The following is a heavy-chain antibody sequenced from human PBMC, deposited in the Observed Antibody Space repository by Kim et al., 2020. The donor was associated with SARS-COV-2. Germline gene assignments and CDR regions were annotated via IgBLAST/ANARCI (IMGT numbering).Heavy chain of an antibody. V-gene: IGHV3-64*01. Sequence: GGSLRLSCAASGFTFSSYAMHWVRQAPGKGLEYVSAISSNGGSTYYANSVKGRFTISRDNSKHTLYLQMGSLRAEDMAVYYCATSRGYDFWSGYPVWFDP. CDR1: GFTFSSYA. J-gene: IGHJ5*02. D-gene: IGHD3-3*01. CDR2: ISSNGGST. CDR3: ATSRGYDFWSGYPVWFDP.